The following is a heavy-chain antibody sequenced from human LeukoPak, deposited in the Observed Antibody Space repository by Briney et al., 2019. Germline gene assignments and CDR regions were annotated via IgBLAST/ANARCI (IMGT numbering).Heavy chain of an antibody. Sequence: GGALRLSCVASGYTFSSYSINWVRQAPGKGLEWVSSISVRSNYIYYADSVRGRFSISRDDARDSLYLQMNSLRAEDTAVYYCVRLRRNSDTSGFYYYYDFWGQGTLVTVSS. V-gene: IGHV3-21*01. CDR1: GYTFSSYS. D-gene: IGHD3-22*01. J-gene: IGHJ4*02. CDR2: ISVRSNYI. CDR3: VRLRRNSDTSGFYYYYDF.